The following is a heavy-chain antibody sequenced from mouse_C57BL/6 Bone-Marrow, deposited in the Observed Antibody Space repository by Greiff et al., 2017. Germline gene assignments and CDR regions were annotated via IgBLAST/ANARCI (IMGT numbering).Heavy chain of an antibody. D-gene: IGHD4-1*02. V-gene: IGHV1-4*01. CDR2: INPSSGYT. CDR1: GYTFTSYT. CDR3: VCSNWDEGGY. J-gene: IGHJ2*01. Sequence: VQLQQSGAELARPGASVKMSCKASGYTFTSYTMHWVKQRPGQGLEWIGYINPSSGYTKYNQKFKDKATWTADKSSSTAYMQLSSLTSEDSAVYYCVCSNWDEGGYGDRGTTLTVSA.